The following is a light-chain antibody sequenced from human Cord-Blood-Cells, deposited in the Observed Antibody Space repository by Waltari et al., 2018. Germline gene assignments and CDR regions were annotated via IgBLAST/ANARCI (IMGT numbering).Light chain of an antibody. CDR2: KAS. CDR1: QSISSW. J-gene: IGKJ4*01. Sequence: DIQMTQSPSTLSASVGDRVTITCRASQSISSWFAWYQQKPGKVPKPLIYKASSLESGGPSRFSGSGSGTEFTLTISSLQPDDFATYYCQQYNSYSLTFGGGTKVEIK. V-gene: IGKV1-5*03. CDR3: QQYNSYSLT.